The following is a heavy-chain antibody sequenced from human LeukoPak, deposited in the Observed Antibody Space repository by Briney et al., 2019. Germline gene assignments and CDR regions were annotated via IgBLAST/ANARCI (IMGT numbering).Heavy chain of an antibody. D-gene: IGHD1-26*01. CDR2: IYPVDSDT. CDR1: GHSFSNYW. CDR3: ARLETLNSGSYRYYYYYYGMDV. Sequence: GESLRISCKGSGHSFSNYWIAWVRQMPGKGLEWMGIIYPVDSDTRYSPSFQGQVTISADKSISTAYLQWSSLKASDTAMYYCARLETLNSGSYRYYYYYYGMDVWGQGTTVTVSS. J-gene: IGHJ6*02. V-gene: IGHV5-51*01.